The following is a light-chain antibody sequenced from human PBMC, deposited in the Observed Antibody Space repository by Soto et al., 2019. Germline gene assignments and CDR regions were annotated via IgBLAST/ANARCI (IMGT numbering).Light chain of an antibody. V-gene: IGKV1-39*01. CDR1: QTVSRY. Sequence: DIQLTQSPSSLSASVGDTVTITCRASQTVSRYLNWYQQKSGTAPKLLIYAAYTLHTGVQSRFSGRGSGTDFTLTIKNLQREDFADYFCQQTYSNLWTFGQGTKVDIK. CDR3: QQTYSNLWT. CDR2: AAY. J-gene: IGKJ1*01.